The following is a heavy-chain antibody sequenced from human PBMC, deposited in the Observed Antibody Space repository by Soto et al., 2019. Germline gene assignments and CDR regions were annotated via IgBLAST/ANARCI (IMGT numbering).Heavy chain of an antibody. CDR2: MNPNSGNT. Sequence: QVQLVQSGAEVKKPGASVKVSCKASGYTFTSYDINWVRQATGQGLEWMGWMNPNSGNTGYAQKFQGRVTMTRNTSISTAYMELSSLRSEDTDVYYCARGRRRDGYIPLWYWGQGTLVTVSS. CDR1: GYTFTSYD. V-gene: IGHV1-8*01. J-gene: IGHJ4*02. CDR3: ARGRRRDGYIPLWY. D-gene: IGHD5-12*01.